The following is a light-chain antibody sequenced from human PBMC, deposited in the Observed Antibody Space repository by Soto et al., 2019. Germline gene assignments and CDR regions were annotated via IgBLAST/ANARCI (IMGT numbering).Light chain of an antibody. CDR2: GAS. J-gene: IGKJ2*01. CDR1: QSVSSK. V-gene: IGKV3-15*01. Sequence: EIVMTQSPATLSVSPGEGATLSCRASQSVSSKLAWYQQKPGQAPRLLIYGASTRATGIPARFSGSGSGTEFTLIITSLQSEDFAVYFCQQYNNLPPDTFGQGTKLEIK. CDR3: QQYNNLPPDT.